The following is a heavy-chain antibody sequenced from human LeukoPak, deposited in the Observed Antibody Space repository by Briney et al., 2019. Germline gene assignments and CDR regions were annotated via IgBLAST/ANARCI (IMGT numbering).Heavy chain of an antibody. CDR1: GYTFTSYG. CDR3: ARLPPDYYDSSGYYGSYFDC. D-gene: IGHD3-22*01. Sequence: ASVKVSCKASGYTFTSYGISWVRQAPGQGLEWMGWISAYNGNTNYAQKLQGRVTMTTDTSTSTAYMELRSLRSDDTAVYYCARLPPDYYDSSGYYGSYFDCWGQGTLVTVSS. CDR2: ISAYNGNT. J-gene: IGHJ4*02. V-gene: IGHV1-18*01.